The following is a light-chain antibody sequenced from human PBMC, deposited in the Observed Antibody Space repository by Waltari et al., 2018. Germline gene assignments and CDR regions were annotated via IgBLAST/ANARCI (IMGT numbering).Light chain of an antibody. CDR2: DVN. CDR1: SSDAGAYNF. J-gene: IGLJ1*01. Sequence: SALTQPRSVSGSPGQSVTISCTGTSSDAGAYNFVSWYQQRPGQAPKLIIYDVNKRPSGVPDRFSASKSGNTASLTISGLQPEDEADYHCCSSAGNPYVFGTGTEVTVL. CDR3: CSSAGNPYV. V-gene: IGLV2-11*01.